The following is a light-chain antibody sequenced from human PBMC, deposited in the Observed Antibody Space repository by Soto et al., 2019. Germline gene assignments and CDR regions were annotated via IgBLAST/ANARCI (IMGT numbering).Light chain of an antibody. CDR1: SSDVGGYNS. Sequence: QSALTQPASVSGSPGQSITISCTGTSSDVGGYNSVSWYQQHPGKAPKLMIYEVSNRPSGVSNRFSGSKSGNTASLTISGLPAEDEADYYCSSYTSSSTLWVFGGGTKLTVL. V-gene: IGLV2-14*01. CDR2: EVS. J-gene: IGLJ3*02. CDR3: SSYTSSSTLWV.